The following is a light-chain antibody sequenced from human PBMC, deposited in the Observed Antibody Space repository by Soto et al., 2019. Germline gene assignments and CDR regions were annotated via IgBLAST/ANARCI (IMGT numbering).Light chain of an antibody. CDR3: SSYTTSNTRQIV. J-gene: IGLJ1*01. Sequence: QSVLTQPASVSGARGQSITISCTGTSSDVGGYNYVSWYQQHPGKAPKFMIYDVSNRPSGVSNRFSGSKSGNTASLTISGLQAEDEADYYCSSYTTSNTRQIVFGTGTKVTVL. CDR1: SSDVGGYNY. CDR2: DVS. V-gene: IGLV2-14*01.